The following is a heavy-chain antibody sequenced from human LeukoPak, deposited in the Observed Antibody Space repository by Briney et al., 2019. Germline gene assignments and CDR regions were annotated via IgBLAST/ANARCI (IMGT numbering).Heavy chain of an antibody. CDR2: IYYSGST. D-gene: IGHD6-19*01. CDR1: GGSIISSGYY. V-gene: IGHV4-39*01. CDR3: ARVVAGLYYFDY. Sequence: SETLSLTCTVSGGSIISSGYYWGWIRQSTGKGLEWVASIYYSGSTYYNPSLESRVSISVDTSKNQFSVKLSSVTAADTAVYYCARVVAGLYYFDYWGQGSLVTVSS. J-gene: IGHJ4*02.